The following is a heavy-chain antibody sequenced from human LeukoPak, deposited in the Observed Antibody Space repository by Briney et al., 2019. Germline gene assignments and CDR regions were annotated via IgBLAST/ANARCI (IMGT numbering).Heavy chain of an antibody. V-gene: IGHV3-11*04. D-gene: IGHD3-10*01. CDR3: ARVFGELSHFDY. CDR1: GFTFSDSY. Sequence: GGSLRLSCAASGFTFSDSYMTWIRQAPGKGLEWVSFISNSGDSIYYADSVKGRFTTSRDNAKNSLFLQMNSLRAEDTAVYYCARVFGELSHFDYWGQGTLVTVSS. J-gene: IGHJ4*02. CDR2: ISNSGDSI.